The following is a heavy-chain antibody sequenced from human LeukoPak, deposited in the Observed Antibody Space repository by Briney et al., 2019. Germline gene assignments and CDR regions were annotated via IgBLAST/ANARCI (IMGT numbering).Heavy chain of an antibody. CDR1: GFTFSSYS. V-gene: IGHV3-21*01. J-gene: IGHJ4*02. Sequence: EGSLRLSCAASGFTFSSYSMNWVRQAPGRGLEWVSSISSSSSYIYYADSVKGRFTISRDNAKNSLYLQMNSLRAEDTAVYYCAREIDYYDSSGYYLNYFDYWGQGTLVTVSS. CDR3: AREIDYYDSSGYYLNYFDY. CDR2: ISSSSSYI. D-gene: IGHD3-22*01.